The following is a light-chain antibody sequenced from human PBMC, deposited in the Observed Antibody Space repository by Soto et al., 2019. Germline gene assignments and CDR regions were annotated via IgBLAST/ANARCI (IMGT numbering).Light chain of an antibody. Sequence: QPVLTQSPSASASLGASVKLTCTLSSRHSRYAIAWHQQQPEKGPRYLMKVNSDGSHNKGDGIPDRFSGSSSGAERYLTISGLPSEDEADYCRQIWGAGIRVFGGGTQLTVL. CDR2: VNSDGSH. V-gene: IGLV4-69*01. CDR1: SRHSRYA. J-gene: IGLJ2*01. CDR3: QIWGAGIRV.